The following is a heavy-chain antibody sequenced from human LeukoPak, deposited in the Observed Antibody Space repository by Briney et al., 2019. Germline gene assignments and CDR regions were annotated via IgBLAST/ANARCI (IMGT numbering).Heavy chain of an antibody. V-gene: IGHV1-46*03. D-gene: IGHD3-22*01. CDR2: INPSGGST. CDR3: ARDDSSGYRPFY. CDR1: GYTFTSYY. Sequence: ASVKVSCKASGYTFTSYYMHWVRQAPGQGLEWMGIINPSGGSTSYAQKFQGRVTMTRNTSTSTVYMELSSLRSEDTAVYYCARDDSSGYRPFYWGQGTLVTVFS. J-gene: IGHJ4*02.